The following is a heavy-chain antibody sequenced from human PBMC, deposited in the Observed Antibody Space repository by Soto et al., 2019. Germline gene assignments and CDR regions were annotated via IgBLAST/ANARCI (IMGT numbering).Heavy chain of an antibody. CDR2: MNPNTGYT. D-gene: IGHD6-6*01. Sequence: ASVKVSCKASGYTFTSYDINWVRQATGQGLEWMGWMNPNTGYTESAGKFQDRVTMTRDVSINTAYLELSGLTSDDTAVYFCAKKHSGSSLAYWGQGSLVTVS. CDR1: GYTFTSYD. V-gene: IGHV1-8*01. J-gene: IGHJ4*02. CDR3: AKKHSGSSLAY.